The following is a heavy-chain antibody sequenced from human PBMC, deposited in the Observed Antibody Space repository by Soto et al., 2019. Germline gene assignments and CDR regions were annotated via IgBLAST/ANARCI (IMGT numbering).Heavy chain of an antibody. CDR3: ARDPDAYGDYTFFDY. D-gene: IGHD4-17*01. Sequence: EVQLVESGGGLVQPGGSLRLSCAASGFTFSSYWMHWVRQAPGKGLVWVSRINSDGSSTSYADSVKGRFTISRDNAKNTLYLKMNSLSADDTAVYYCARDPDAYGDYTFFDYWGQGTLVTVS. J-gene: IGHJ4*02. CDR2: INSDGSST. CDR1: GFTFSSYW. V-gene: IGHV3-74*01.